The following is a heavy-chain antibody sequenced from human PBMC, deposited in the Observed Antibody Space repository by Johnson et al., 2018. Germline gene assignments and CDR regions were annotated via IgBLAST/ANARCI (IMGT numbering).Heavy chain of an antibody. D-gene: IGHD4-17*01. CDR2: INHRGST. J-gene: IGHJ6*03. Sequence: QVQLQESGPGLLKXSETLSLXCAVYGGSFSGYYWSWIRQPPGKGLEWIGEINHRGSTNYNPSLKSRVTISVETSKNQFSLKLSSVTAADTAVYYCASTVISGDYYMDVWGKGTTVTVSS. CDR3: ASTVISGDYYMDV. CDR1: GGSFSGYY. V-gene: IGHV4-34*01.